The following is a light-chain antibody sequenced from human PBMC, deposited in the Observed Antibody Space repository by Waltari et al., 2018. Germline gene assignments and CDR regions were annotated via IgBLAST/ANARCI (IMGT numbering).Light chain of an antibody. CDR3: QVWDNSRDLVL. CDR1: NIGSQG. J-gene: IGLJ2*01. Sequence: SYVLTQPPSVSVAPGGTAAITCGGDNIGSQGVSWYQQRPGQAPVLVVYDDSDRASEIPERFSGSISGNMATLTVSRGEAGDEADYYCQVWDNSRDLVLIGGGTKLTVL. V-gene: IGLV3-21*02. CDR2: DDS.